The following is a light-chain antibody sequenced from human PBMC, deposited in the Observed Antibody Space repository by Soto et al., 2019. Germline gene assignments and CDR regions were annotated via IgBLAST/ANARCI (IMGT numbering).Light chain of an antibody. Sequence: EIVLTQSPATLSLSPGERATLSCXASQSVSSYLAWYQQKPGQAPRLLIYDASNRATGIPVRFSGSGSGTDFTLTISSLEPEDFALYYCQQRNNWPITFGQGTRLEIK. CDR3: QQRNNWPIT. CDR2: DAS. V-gene: IGKV3-11*01. CDR1: QSVSSY. J-gene: IGKJ5*01.